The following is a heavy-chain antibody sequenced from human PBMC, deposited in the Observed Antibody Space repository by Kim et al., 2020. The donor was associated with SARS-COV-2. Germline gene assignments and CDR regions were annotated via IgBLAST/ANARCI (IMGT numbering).Heavy chain of an antibody. D-gene: IGHD2-15*01. CDR1: GFTFSSYG. Sequence: GGSLRLSCAASGFTFSSYGMHWVRQAPGKGLEWVAVIWYDGSNKYYADSVKGRFTISRDNSKNTLYLQMNSLRAEDTAVYYCARDRPAMAISGEDVWGQGTTVTVSS. CDR3: ARDRPAMAISGEDV. V-gene: IGHV3-33*01. J-gene: IGHJ6*02. CDR2: IWYDGSNK.